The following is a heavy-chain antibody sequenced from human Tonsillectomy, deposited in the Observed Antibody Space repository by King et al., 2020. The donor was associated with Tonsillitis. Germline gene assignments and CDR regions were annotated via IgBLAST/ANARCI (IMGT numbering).Heavy chain of an antibody. Sequence: VQLVESGGGLVQPGGSLRLSCTDSGFTFSSSAMTWVRQGPGKGLEWVSLIFSAGTEIHYADSGKGRFTISRDDSKNTLYLQMNSLRAEDTAVYYCAKAGGPGRNWFDPWGQGTLVTVSS. V-gene: IGHV3-23*03. D-gene: IGHD3-10*01. CDR2: IFSAGTEI. J-gene: IGHJ5*02. CDR3: AKAGGPGRNWFDP. CDR1: GFTFSSSA.